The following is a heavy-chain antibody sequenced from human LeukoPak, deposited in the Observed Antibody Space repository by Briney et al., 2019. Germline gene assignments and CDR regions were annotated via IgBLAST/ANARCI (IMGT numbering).Heavy chain of an antibody. CDR1: GGSISSSSYY. V-gene: IGHV4-39*07. D-gene: IGHD6-19*01. J-gene: IGHJ5*02. Sequence: SETLSLTCTVSGGSISSSSYYWGWIRQPPGKGLEWLGSIYYSGVTYYNPSLRGRVTISFDSSKNQFSLNMRSVTAADTAVYYCARDLGVAGTNWFDPWGQGTLVTVSS. CDR3: ARDLGVAGTNWFDP. CDR2: IYYSGVT.